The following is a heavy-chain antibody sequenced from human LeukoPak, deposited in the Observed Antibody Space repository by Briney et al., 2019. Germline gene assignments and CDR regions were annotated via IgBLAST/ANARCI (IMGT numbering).Heavy chain of an antibody. Sequence: GGSLRLSCAASGFTFTHYAMHWVRQTPGKGLEWVAVIFYDGTIQYYSDSVRGRLIVSRDNSKNTLYLQMNSLRAEDTAVYYCAKVKPPYCGGDCYSLFTRHYFDYWGQGTLVAVSS. V-gene: IGHV3-30*18. J-gene: IGHJ4*02. CDR3: AKVKPPYCGGDCYSLFTRHYFDY. CDR1: GFTFTHYA. CDR2: IFYDGTIQ. D-gene: IGHD2-21*02.